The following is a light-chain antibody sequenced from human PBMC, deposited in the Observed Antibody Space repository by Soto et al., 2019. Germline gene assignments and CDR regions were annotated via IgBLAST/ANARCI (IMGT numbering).Light chain of an antibody. V-gene: IGKV3-15*01. CDR3: QQYNNWPRT. Sequence: EIVMRQSPSTLSVSRGERSALCCRASQSVSSNLAWYQQKPGQAPGLLIYGASTRATGIPARFSGSGSGTEFTLTISSLQSEDFAVYYCQQYNNWPRTFGQGTKVDIK. CDR2: GAS. CDR1: QSVSSN. J-gene: IGKJ1*01.